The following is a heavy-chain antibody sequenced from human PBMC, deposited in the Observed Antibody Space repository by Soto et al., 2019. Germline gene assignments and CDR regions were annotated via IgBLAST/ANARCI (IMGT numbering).Heavy chain of an antibody. Sequence: QVQLQESGPGLVKPSQTLSLTCTVSGGSISSGGYCWSWIRQHAGKGLEWIGYIYYGGSTYYTPYLKSRLTISVDTSKNQFSLKLSSVTAAHTAVYYCARWPQLKPRLDYWGQGTLVTVSS. CDR1: GGSISSGGYC. D-gene: IGHD1-1*01. CDR2: IYYGGST. V-gene: IGHV4-31*03. J-gene: IGHJ4*02. CDR3: ARWPQLKPRLDY.